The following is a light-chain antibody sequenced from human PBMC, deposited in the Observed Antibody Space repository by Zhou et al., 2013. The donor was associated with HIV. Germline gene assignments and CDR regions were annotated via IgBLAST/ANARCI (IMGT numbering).Light chain of an antibody. CDR3: QQYNSYSLT. Sequence: DIQMTQSPSSLSASIGDRVTITCRASQTISRYLNWYQQKPGKAPKLLIYDASSVQSGVPSRFTGSGSGTEFTLTISSLQPDDFATYYCQQYNSYSLTFGGGTKVEIK. J-gene: IGKJ4*01. CDR2: DAS. V-gene: IGKV1-39*01. CDR1: QTISRY.